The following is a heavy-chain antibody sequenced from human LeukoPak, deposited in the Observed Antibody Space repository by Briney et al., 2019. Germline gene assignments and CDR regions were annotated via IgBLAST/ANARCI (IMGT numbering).Heavy chain of an antibody. CDR2: INKDGGEK. CDR1: GFTFSSYW. D-gene: IGHD6-19*01. V-gene: IGHV3-7*01. Sequence: GGSLRLSCAASGFTFSSYWMSWVRQAPGKGLEWVANINKDGGEKYYVDSVKGRFTISRDNSKNTLYLQMNSLRAEDTAVYYCARDSSSSGWSPIDYWGQGTLVTVSS. CDR3: ARDSSSSGWSPIDY. J-gene: IGHJ4*02.